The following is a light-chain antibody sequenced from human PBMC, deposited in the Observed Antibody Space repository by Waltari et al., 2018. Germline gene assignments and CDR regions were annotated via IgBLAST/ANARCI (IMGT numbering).Light chain of an antibody. CDR1: QSLSSY. Sequence: EIVMTQSPATLSVFPGERVILSCWASQSLSSYLAWYQQKLGQAPRLLIYDTSTRATGTPIRFSGGVSGTEFTLTISSLQAEDFAVYYCQQYKTWPLTFGGGTKVEIK. CDR3: QQYKTWPLT. J-gene: IGKJ4*01. V-gene: IGKV3-15*01. CDR2: DTS.